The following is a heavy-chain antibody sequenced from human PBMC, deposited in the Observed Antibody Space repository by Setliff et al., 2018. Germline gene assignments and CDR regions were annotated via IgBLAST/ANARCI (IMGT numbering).Heavy chain of an antibody. CDR3: ARVSRTIVGATITHFDY. V-gene: IGHV1-8*02. CDR1: GGTFSSYA. D-gene: IGHD1-26*01. J-gene: IGHJ4*02. CDR2: MNPNSGNT. Sequence: ASVKVSCKASGGTFSSYAINWMRQASGQGLEWMGWMNPNSGNTGSTQKFQGRVTMTRNTSTSTAYMELSRLTSEDTAVYFCARVSRTIVGATITHFDYWGQGTLVTVSS.